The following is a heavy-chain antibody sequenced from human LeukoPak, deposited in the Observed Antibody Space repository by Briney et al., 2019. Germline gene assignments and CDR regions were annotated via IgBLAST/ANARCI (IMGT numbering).Heavy chain of an antibody. Sequence: GGSLRLSCAASGFTFSSYAMHWVRQAPGKGLEWVAVISYDGSNKYYADSVKGRFTISGDNSKNTLYLQMNSLRAEDTAVYYCARPFIAAAGTSRYFQHWGQGTLVTVSS. J-gene: IGHJ1*01. CDR1: GFTFSSYA. V-gene: IGHV3-30*01. CDR2: ISYDGSNK. CDR3: ARPFIAAAGTSRYFQH. D-gene: IGHD6-13*01.